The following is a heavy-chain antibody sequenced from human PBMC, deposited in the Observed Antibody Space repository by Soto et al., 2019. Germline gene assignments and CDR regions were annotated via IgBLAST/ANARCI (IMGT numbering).Heavy chain of an antibody. CDR3: TTRGDGYNADFDY. CDR2: IRSKANSYAT. D-gene: IGHD5-12*01. V-gene: IGHV3-73*01. Sequence: EVQVVVSGGGLVQPGGSLKLSCAASGVTFSGSAMHWVRQASGKGLEWVGRIRSKANSYATAYGASVKGRFTMSRDDSKNTAYLQMNSLKSEDTVVYYCTTRGDGYNADFDYWGQGTLVTVSS. CDR1: GVTFSGSA. J-gene: IGHJ4*02.